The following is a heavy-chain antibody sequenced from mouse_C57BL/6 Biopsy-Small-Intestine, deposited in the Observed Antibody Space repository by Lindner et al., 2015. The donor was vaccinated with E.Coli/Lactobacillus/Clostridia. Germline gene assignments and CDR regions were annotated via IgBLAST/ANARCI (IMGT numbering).Heavy chain of an antibody. V-gene: IGHV1-81*01. CDR1: GYTFTSYG. Sequence: VQLQESGAELARPGASVKLSCKASGYTFTSYGISWVKQRTGQGLEWIGEIYPRSGNTYYNEKFKGKATLTADKSSSTAYMELRSLTSEDSAVCFCARKGDYAWFAYWGQGTLVTVSA. J-gene: IGHJ3*01. CDR2: IYPRSGNT. CDR3: ARKGDYAWFAY. D-gene: IGHD2-4*01.